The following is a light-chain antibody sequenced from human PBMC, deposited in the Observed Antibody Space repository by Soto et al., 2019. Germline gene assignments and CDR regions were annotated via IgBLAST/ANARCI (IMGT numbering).Light chain of an antibody. CDR2: NNY. Sequence: QSVLTQPPSVSGAPGQRVTISCTGSNSNIGAGYDVHWYQQLPGTAPKLLIYNNYYRPSGVTDRISASKSGTSASLAISGLQPEDEADYYCAAWDDSWNGPVFGGGTKLTVL. CDR1: NSNIGAGYD. J-gene: IGLJ3*02. V-gene: IGLV1-40*01. CDR3: AAWDDSWNGPV.